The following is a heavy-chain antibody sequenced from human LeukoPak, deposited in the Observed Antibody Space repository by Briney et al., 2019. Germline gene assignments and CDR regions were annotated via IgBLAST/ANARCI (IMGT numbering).Heavy chain of an antibody. J-gene: IGHJ3*02. CDR2: IYTSGST. CDR3: ARDSVVLAAIDAFDI. CDR1: GGSISSYY. Sequence: SETLSLTCTVSGGSISSYYWSWIRQPAGKGLEWIGRIYTSGSTNYNPSLKSRVTMSVDTSKNQFSLKLSSVTAADTAVYYCARDSVVLAAIDAFDIWGQGTMVTVSS. D-gene: IGHD2-2*01. V-gene: IGHV4-4*07.